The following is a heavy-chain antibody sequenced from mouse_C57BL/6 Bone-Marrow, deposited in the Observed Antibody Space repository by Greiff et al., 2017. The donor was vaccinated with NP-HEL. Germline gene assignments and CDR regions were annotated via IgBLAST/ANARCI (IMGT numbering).Heavy chain of an antibody. D-gene: IGHD1-1*01. Sequence: VQLQQSVAELVRPGASVKLSCTASGFNIKNTYMHWVKQRPEQGLEWIGRIDPANGTTKYAPKFQGKATITADKSSNTAYLQLSSLTSEDTAIYYCARRYYCSSFYWYFDVWGTGTTVTVSS. CDR1: GFNIKNTY. CDR2: IDPANGTT. J-gene: IGHJ1*03. CDR3: ARRYYCSSFYWYFDV. V-gene: IGHV14-3*01.